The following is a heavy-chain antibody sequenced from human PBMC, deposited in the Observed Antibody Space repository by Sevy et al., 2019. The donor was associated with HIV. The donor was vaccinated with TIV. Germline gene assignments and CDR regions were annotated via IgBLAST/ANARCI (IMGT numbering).Heavy chain of an antibody. Sequence: GGSLRLSCAASGFILSSYVMHWVRQAPGKGLEWVALIWYDGTIKYYAYSVKGRFTISRDNSKDTLFLQMNSLTPEDTAVYYCARGGGYCGGDCYSIDYWGQGPLVTVSS. J-gene: IGHJ4*02. CDR1: GFILSSYV. CDR3: ARGGGYCGGDCYSIDY. V-gene: IGHV3-33*08. CDR2: IWYDGTIK. D-gene: IGHD2-21*02.